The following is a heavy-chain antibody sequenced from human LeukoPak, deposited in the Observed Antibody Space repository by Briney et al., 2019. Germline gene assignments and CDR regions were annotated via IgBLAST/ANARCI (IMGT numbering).Heavy chain of an antibody. J-gene: IGHJ3*02. CDR2: IYYSGST. CDR3: ARSHYDSGSLDAFDI. CDR1: GGSISSYY. D-gene: IGHD3-22*01. Sequence: SETLSLTCTVSGGSISSYYWSWIRQPPGKGLEGIGYIYYSGSTNYNPSLKSRVTISVDTSKNQFSLKLSSVTAADTAVYYCARSHYDSGSLDAFDIWGQGTVVTVSS. V-gene: IGHV4-59*01.